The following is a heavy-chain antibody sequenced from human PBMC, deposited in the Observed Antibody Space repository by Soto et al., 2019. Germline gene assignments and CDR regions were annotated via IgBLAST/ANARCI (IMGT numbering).Heavy chain of an antibody. CDR2: ISYDGSNK. V-gene: IGHV3-30*18. D-gene: IGHD5-18*01. CDR1: GFTFSSYG. Sequence: QVQLVESGGGVVQPGRSLRLSCAASGFTFSSYGMHWVRQAPGKGLEWVAVISYDGSNKYYADSVKGLFTISRDNSKNTLYLQMHSLRAEATAVYYCAKDLLGIQLWLVSDYLGQGTLVTVSS. CDR3: AKDLLGIQLWLVSDY. J-gene: IGHJ4*02.